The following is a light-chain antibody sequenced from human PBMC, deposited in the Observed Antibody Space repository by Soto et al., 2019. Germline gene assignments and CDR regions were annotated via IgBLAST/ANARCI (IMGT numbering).Light chain of an antibody. V-gene: IGKV1-27*01. J-gene: IGKJ4*01. CDR2: VAS. CDR1: QGISNY. CDR3: QEYYSAPLT. Sequence: DIQMTQSPSSLSASVGDRVTITCRASQGISNYLAWYQQKPGKVPKLLIYVASTLQSGVPSRFSGSASGTDFALIISGLQPEDVATCYCQEYYSAPLTFGGGTKVDIK.